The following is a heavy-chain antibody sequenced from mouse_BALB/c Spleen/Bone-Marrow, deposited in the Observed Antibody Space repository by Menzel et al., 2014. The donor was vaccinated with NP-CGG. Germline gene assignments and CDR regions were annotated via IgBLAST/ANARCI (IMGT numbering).Heavy chain of an antibody. V-gene: IGHV14-1*02. Sequence: VQLKESGAEIVRPGALVKLSCKASGFNIKDYYMQWVKQRPEQGLEWIGWIDPENGNTIYDPKFQGKASITADTSSNTACLQVSSLTSEGTAVYFCARGDGYAMDYWGQGTSVTVSS. CDR2: IDPENGNT. CDR3: ARGDGYAMDY. J-gene: IGHJ4*01. CDR1: GFNIKDYY.